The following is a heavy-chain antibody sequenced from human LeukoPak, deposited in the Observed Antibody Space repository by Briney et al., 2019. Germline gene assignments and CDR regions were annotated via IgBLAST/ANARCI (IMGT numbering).Heavy chain of an antibody. D-gene: IGHD6-13*01. CDR3: ARLALRESSSWYYWFDP. Sequence: GGSLRLSCAASGFTFSSYEMNWVRQAPGKGLEWVSYIGRSGSTIYYADSVKGRFTIPRDNAKNSLYLQMNSLRAEDTAVYYCARLALRESSSWYYWFDPWGQGTLVTVSS. CDR2: IGRSGSTI. CDR1: GFTFSSYE. V-gene: IGHV3-48*03. J-gene: IGHJ5*02.